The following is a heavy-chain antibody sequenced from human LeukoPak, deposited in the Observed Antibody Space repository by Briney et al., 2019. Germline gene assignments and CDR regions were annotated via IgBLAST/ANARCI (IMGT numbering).Heavy chain of an antibody. CDR3: ARFIHYYYYMDV. J-gene: IGHJ6*03. CDR1: GFTFNDYY. CDR2: ISNTGNTI. V-gene: IGHV3-11*01. D-gene: IGHD3-16*02. Sequence: GGSLRLSCAASGFTFNDYYMTWIRQAPGKGLEWVSYISNTGNTIYYADSVRGRFTISRDNAKNSLYLEMNSLRAEDTAVYYCARFIHYYYYMDVWGKGTTVTVSS.